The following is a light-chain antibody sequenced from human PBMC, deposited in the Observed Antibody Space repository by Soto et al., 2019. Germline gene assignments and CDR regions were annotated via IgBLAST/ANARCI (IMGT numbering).Light chain of an antibody. CDR2: GAS. V-gene: IGKV3-15*01. J-gene: IGKJ1*01. CDR3: QQYNKWPLWT. Sequence: EIVMTQSPVTLSVSPGERATLSCRASQSVNSNLAWYQQKPGQAPRLLIYGASTRATGIPARFSGSGSGTEFTLTISSLQSEDFAVYCCQQYNKWPLWTFGQGTKVEIK. CDR1: QSVNSN.